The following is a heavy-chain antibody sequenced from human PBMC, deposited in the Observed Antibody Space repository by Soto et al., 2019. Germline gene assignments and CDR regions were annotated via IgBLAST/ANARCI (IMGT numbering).Heavy chain of an antibody. CDR1: GYTFTTYG. V-gene: IGHV1-18*01. D-gene: IGHD1-1*01. CDR2: ISGHNGKT. Sequence: QVHLVQSGAEVKKPGASVKVSCNSSGYTFTTYGVAWVRQVPGQGLEWMGWISGHNGKTFNAQSFQDRVTMTTDTSTSTAYMELRSLRSDDTAVYFCARERPLEDSPLADAFDVWGQGTRVTVSS. CDR3: ARERPLEDSPLADAFDV. J-gene: IGHJ3*01.